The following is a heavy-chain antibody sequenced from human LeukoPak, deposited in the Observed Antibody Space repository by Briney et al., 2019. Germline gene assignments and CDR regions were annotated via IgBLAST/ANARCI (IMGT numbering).Heavy chain of an antibody. Sequence: ASAKVSCKASGYTFTSYGITWVRQAPGQGPEWMGWISVCNGNTNYAQKFQGRVTMTTDTSTTSAYMELRSLRSDDTAIYYCARDREAAGQKLTDYWGQGTLVTVSS. D-gene: IGHD6-13*01. CDR3: ARDREAAGQKLTDY. J-gene: IGHJ4*02. CDR2: ISVCNGNT. CDR1: GYTFTSYG. V-gene: IGHV1-18*01.